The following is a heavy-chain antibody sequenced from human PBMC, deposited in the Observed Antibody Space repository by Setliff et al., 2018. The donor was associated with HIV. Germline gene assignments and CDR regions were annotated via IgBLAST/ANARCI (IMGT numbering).Heavy chain of an antibody. CDR2: IFHSGDT. J-gene: IGHJ4*02. V-gene: IGHV4-31*03. D-gene: IGHD2-21*02. CDR3: ARGYCGGDCYSSD. Sequence: SETLSLTCSVSGVSVGSGDYYWHWIRQHPEKALEWIGYIFHSGDTYYNPSLKSRISMSVDTSKNQFSLELSSLRSEDTALYYCARGYCGGDCYSSDWGQGTLVTVSS. CDR1: GVSVGSGDYY.